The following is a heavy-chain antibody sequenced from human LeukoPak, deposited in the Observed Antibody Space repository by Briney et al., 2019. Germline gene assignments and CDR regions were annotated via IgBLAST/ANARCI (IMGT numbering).Heavy chain of an antibody. D-gene: IGHD5-12*01. CDR3: ARVRRGYSGYDYDAFDI. Sequence: PGGSLRLSCAASEFTFSSYAMSWVRQAPGKGLEWVSAISGSGGSTYYADSVKGRFTISRDNAKNSLYLQMNSLRAEDTAVYYCARVRRGYSGYDYDAFDIWGQGTMVTVSS. J-gene: IGHJ3*02. CDR2: ISGSGGST. CDR1: EFTFSSYA. V-gene: IGHV3-23*01.